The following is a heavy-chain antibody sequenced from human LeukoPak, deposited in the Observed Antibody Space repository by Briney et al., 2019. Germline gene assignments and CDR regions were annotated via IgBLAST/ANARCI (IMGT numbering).Heavy chain of an antibody. CDR1: GGSISSYY. D-gene: IGHD4-17*01. CDR2: IYYSGST. J-gene: IGHJ4*02. V-gene: IGHV4-59*01. CDR3: ASADEDGDYSV. Sequence: PSETLSLTCTVSGGSISSYYWSWIRQPPGKGLEWIGYIYYSGSTNYSPSLKSRVTISVDTSKNQFSLKLSSVTAADTAVYYCASADEDGDYSVWGQGTLVTVSS.